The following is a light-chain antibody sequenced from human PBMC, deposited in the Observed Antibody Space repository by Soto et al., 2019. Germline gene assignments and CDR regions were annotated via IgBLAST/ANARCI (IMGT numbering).Light chain of an antibody. CDR2: GAS. CDR1: QSVSSN. CDR3: QQYTNWPPWT. V-gene: IGKV3-15*01. Sequence: IVMTQSPDTLSVSPGERATLSCRASQSVSSNLAWYQRRPGQAPRLLIYGASTRATGIPARFSGSGSGTEFTLIFSSLQPEDFAVYYCQQYTNWPPWTFGQGTKVEIK. J-gene: IGKJ1*01.